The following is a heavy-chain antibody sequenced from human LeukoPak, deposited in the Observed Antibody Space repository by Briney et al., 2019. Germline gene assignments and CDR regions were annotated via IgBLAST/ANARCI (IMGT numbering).Heavy chain of an antibody. CDR1: GFTFSSYS. D-gene: IGHD3-3*01. J-gene: IGHJ3*02. Sequence: GGSLRLSCAASGFTFSSYSMNWVRQAPGKGLEWVSSISSSSSYIYYADSVKGRFTISRDNAKNSLYLQMNSLRAEDTAVYYCARVSITIFGVAIDAFDIWGQGTMVTVSS. CDR3: ARVSITIFGVAIDAFDI. V-gene: IGHV3-21*01. CDR2: ISSSSSYI.